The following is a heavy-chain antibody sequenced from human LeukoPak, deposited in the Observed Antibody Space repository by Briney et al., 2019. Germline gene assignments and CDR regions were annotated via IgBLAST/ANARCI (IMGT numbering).Heavy chain of an antibody. D-gene: IGHD2-15*01. CDR1: GFIFNSYG. J-gene: IGHJ4*02. Sequence: GGSLRLSCAASGFIFNSYGMSWVRQAPGEGLEWVSGITGSTRTTYYADSVKGRFTISRDNAKNMLYLQMNSLRAEDTAVYYCAKDQLNRFCSGGSCSITHDHWGQGTLVTVSS. CDR3: AKDQLNRFCSGGSCSITHDH. V-gene: IGHV3-23*01. CDR2: ITGSTRTT.